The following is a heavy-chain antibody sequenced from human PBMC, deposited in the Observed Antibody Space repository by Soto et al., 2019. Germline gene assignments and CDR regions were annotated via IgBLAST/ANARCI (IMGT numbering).Heavy chain of an antibody. CDR2: IKQDGSEK. Sequence: EVQLVESGGGLVQPGGSLRLSCAASGFTFSSYWMSWVRHAPGKGLEWVANIKQDGSEKYYVDSVKGRFTISRDNAKNSLYLQMNSLRAEDTAVYYCARERGDYDFWSGYAGEYYYYYYMDVWGKGTTVTVSS. V-gene: IGHV3-7*01. CDR3: ARERGDYDFWSGYAGEYYYYYYMDV. CDR1: GFTFSSYW. D-gene: IGHD3-3*01. J-gene: IGHJ6*03.